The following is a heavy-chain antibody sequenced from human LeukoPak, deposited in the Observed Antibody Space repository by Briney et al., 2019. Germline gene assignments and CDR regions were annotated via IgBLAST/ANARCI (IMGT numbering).Heavy chain of an antibody. CDR1: GFAFSGFG. D-gene: IGHD6-13*01. Sequence: GGSLRLSCAASGFAFSGFGMSWVRQAPGKGLEWVATISHDSIDTHYIDSVKGRFTISRDNSKNTLYLQMNSLRTEDTAVYYCAKGWQQPGYWGQGTLVAVSS. J-gene: IGHJ4*02. V-gene: IGHV3-23*01. CDR3: AKGWQQPGY. CDR2: ISHDSIDT.